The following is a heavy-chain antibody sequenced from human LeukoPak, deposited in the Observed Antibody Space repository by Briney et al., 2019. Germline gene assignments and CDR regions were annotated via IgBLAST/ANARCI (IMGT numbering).Heavy chain of an antibody. J-gene: IGHJ4*02. CDR2: IYPGDSDT. V-gene: IGHV5-51*01. D-gene: IGHD2-15*01. CDR1: GYSFTTYW. CDR3: ARQYCSGGSCYPAFDY. Sequence: GESLKISCKGSGYSFTTYWIGWVRQMPGKGLEWMGIIYPGDSDTRYSPSFQGQVTISADKSISTAYLQWSSLKASDTAMYYCARQYCSGGSCYPAFDYWGQGTLVTVSS.